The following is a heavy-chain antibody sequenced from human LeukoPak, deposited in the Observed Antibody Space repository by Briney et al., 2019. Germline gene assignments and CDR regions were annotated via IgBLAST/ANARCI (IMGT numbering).Heavy chain of an antibody. V-gene: IGHV3-7*01. J-gene: IGHJ4*02. D-gene: IGHD6-13*01. CDR3: ARDSAGNNY. CDR1: GFTVSSNY. Sequence: GGSLRLSCAASGFTVSSNYMSWVRQAPGKGLEWVANIKQDGSEKYYVDSVKGRFTISRDNAKNSLYLQMNSLRAEDTAMYYCARDSAGNNYWGQGTLVTVSS. CDR2: IKQDGSEK.